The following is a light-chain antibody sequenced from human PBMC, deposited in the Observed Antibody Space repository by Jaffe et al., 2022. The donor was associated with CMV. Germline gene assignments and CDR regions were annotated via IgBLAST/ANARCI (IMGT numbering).Light chain of an antibody. CDR1: QSVLYSSNNKHY. V-gene: IGKV4-1*01. J-gene: IGKJ1*01. Sequence: DIVMTQSPDSLAVSLGERATINCKSSQSVLYSSNNKHYLAWYQQRPGQPPKLLIYWASTRDSGVPDRFSGSGSGTDFTLTINSLQAEDVAVYYCQQYYSTPRTFGQGTKVEIK. CDR3: QQYYSTPRT. CDR2: WAS.